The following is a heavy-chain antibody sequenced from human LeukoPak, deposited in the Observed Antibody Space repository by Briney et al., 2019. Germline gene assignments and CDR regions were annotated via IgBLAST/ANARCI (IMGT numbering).Heavy chain of an antibody. CDR3: ARGRGAAAGTGYYYYYMDV. CDR2: INTNTGNP. J-gene: IGHJ6*03. CDR1: GYTFTNYA. Sequence: GASVKVSCKASGYTFTNYAMIWVRQAPGQGLEWVGWINTNTGNPTYAQGFTGRFVFSLDTSVSTAYLQISSLKAEDTAVYYCARGRGAAAGTGYYYYYMDVWGKGTTVTVSS. D-gene: IGHD6-13*01. V-gene: IGHV7-4-1*02.